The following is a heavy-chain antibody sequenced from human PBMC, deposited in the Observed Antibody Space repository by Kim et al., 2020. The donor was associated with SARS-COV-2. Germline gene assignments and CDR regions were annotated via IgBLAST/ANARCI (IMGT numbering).Heavy chain of an antibody. CDR3: AKRGGNTYYYFDY. D-gene: IGHD2-15*01. V-gene: IGHV3-23*01. Sequence: YSETLKGRSTSHRDNSKNTLYLQMNSLRAEDTALYYCAKRGGNTYYYFDYWGQGTLVTVSS. J-gene: IGHJ4*02.